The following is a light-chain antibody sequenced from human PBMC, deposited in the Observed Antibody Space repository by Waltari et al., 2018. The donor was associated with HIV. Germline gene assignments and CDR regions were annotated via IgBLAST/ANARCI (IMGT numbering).Light chain of an antibody. Sequence: DIQLTQSPSLLSASVGDRVTITCRASEGINSYLACYQKKAGKTPKLRIYAASTLQSGVPSRCSGSGSGTEFTLTISSLQPEDFAIYYCQQLSRYPLTFGGGTKVE. CDR1: EGINSY. CDR3: QQLSRYPLT. CDR2: AAS. J-gene: IGKJ4*01. V-gene: IGKV1-9*01.